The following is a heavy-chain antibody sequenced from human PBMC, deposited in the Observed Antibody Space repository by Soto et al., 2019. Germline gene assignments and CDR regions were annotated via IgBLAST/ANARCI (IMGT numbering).Heavy chain of an antibody. CDR1: GFIFSDYW. Sequence: GGSLRLSCAASGFIFSDYWMHWVRQAPGKGLVWVSHINSEGNSKTYADSVKGRFTISRDNAKNTLFLQMDSLRGEDTAVYYCAREPQWDPGYFDYWGKGILVTVS. V-gene: IGHV3-74*03. CDR3: AREPQWDPGYFDY. J-gene: IGHJ4*02. CDR2: INSEGNSK. D-gene: IGHD1-26*01.